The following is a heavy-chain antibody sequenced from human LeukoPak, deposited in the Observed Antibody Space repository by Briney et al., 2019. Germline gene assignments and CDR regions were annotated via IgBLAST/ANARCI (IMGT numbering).Heavy chain of an antibody. D-gene: IGHD5-24*01. CDR2: IYYSGST. V-gene: IGHV4-59*12. CDR3: ARGTTPMATIPYYFDY. Sequence: PSETLSLTCTVSGGSISSYYWSSIRQPPGKGLEWIGYIYYSGSTNYNPSLKSRVTISVDTSKNQFSLKLSSVTAADTAVYYCARGTTPMATIPYYFDYWGQGTLATVSS. J-gene: IGHJ4*02. CDR1: GGSISSYY.